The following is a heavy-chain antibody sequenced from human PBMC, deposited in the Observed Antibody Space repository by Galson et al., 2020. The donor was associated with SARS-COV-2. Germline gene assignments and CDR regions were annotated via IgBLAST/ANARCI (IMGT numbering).Heavy chain of an antibody. CDR2: VNHRGST. CDR3: ARGTRDITMIVVVMTAVSCHFDL. CDR1: GGSFSDYY. V-gene: IGHV4-34*01. D-gene: IGHD3-22*01. J-gene: IGHJ4*02. Sequence: SQASETLSLTCAVYGGSFSDYYWSWIRQPPGRGLEWIGEVNHRGSTSYNPSLQSRVRISPDASKKQFSLKLSSVTAADSGVYYCARGTRDITMIVVVMTAVSCHFDLWGQGSLVTVSS.